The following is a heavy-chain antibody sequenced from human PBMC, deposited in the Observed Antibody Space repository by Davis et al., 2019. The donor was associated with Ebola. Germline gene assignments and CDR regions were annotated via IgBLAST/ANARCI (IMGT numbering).Heavy chain of an antibody. D-gene: IGHD3-10*01. CDR2: IRSSDTTI. CDR1: GFTLSDYY. V-gene: IGHV3-11*04. Sequence: GESLKISCAASGFTLSDYYMSWIRQAPGKGLEWVSSIRSSDTTIYYSDPVKGPFTVSRDNAKNSLYLQMNGLRGEDTAVYYCARDRARSELLYLGEPQAPYNFYGMHVWGQGTTVIVSS. CDR3: ARDRARSELLYLGEPQAPYNFYGMHV. J-gene: IGHJ6*02.